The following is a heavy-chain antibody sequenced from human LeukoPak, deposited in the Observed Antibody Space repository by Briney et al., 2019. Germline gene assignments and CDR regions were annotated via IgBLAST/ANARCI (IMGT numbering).Heavy chain of an antibody. CDR1: GFTISNYW. CDR2: ITQDGSGE. CDR3: ARDPFDY. V-gene: IGHV3-7*01. J-gene: IGHJ4*02. Sequence: GGSLRLSCAVSGFTISNYWMSWVRQAPGKGLEWVANITQDGSGEFYVDSVKGRFTISRDSAKNSLFLQMNSLREEDTAVYYCARDPFDYWGQGTLVTVSS.